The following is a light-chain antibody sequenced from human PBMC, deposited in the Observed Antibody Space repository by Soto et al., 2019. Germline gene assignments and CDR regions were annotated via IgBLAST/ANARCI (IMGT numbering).Light chain of an antibody. CDR3: QQYYSTRLT. V-gene: IGKV4-1*01. CDR1: QSVLYSSNNKKY. CDR2: WAS. J-gene: IGKJ4*01. Sequence: DIVMTQSPDSLAVSLRERATNNCKSSQSVLYSSNNKKYLAWYQQKPGQPPKLLIYWASTRESGVPDRFSGSGSGTDFTLTISSLQAEDVAVYYCQQYYSTRLTFGGGTKVEIK.